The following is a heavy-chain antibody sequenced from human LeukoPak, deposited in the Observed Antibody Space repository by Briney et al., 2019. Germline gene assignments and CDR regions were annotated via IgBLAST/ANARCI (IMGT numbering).Heavy chain of an antibody. CDR1: GGSISSGGYY. V-gene: IGHV4-31*03. J-gene: IGHJ5*02. D-gene: IGHD3-22*01. CDR3: ARYYDSSGPNWFDP. CDR2: IYYSGST. Sequence: PSETLSLTCTVSGGSISSGGYYWSWIRQHPGKGLEWIGYIYYSGSTYYNPSLKSRVTISVDTSKNQFSLKLSSVTAADTAVYYCARYYDSSGPNWFDPWGQGTLVTVPT.